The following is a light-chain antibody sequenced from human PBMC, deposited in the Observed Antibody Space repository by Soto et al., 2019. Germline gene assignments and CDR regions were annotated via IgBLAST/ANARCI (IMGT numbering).Light chain of an antibody. Sequence: ESVLTQSPATLSLSPGERATLSCRASPSVSNSLAWYQHKPGQAPRLLIYDASNRATGVPTRFSGSGSGTDVTLTISSLEPEDFAVHYCQQRNQWPPVTFGGGTRVEIK. V-gene: IGKV3-11*01. CDR2: DAS. CDR3: QQRNQWPPVT. CDR1: PSVSNS. J-gene: IGKJ4*02.